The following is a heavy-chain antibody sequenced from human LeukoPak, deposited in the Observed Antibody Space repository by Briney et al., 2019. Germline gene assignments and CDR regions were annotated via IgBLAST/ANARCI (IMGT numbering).Heavy chain of an antibody. V-gene: IGHV1-46*01. Sequence: ASVTVSCTASGYTFTSYYMHWVRQAPGQGLEWMGIINPSGGSTSYAQKFQGRVTMTRDTSTSTVYMELSSLRSEDTAVYYCATAGRYYDSSGYYYLRYWGQGTLVTVSS. D-gene: IGHD3-22*01. CDR2: INPSGGST. J-gene: IGHJ4*02. CDR1: GYTFTSYY. CDR3: ATAGRYYDSSGYYYLRY.